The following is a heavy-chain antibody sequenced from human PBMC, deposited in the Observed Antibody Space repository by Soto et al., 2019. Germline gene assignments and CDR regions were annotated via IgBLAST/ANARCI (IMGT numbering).Heavy chain of an antibody. V-gene: IGHV1-69*06. Sequence: SVKVSCKASGGTFSIYAISWVRQAPGQGLEWMGGIIPIYNTANYAQKFQGRVTITADKSTSTAYMELSSLRSEDTAVYYCAAIVAMVDFWGQGTLVTVSS. CDR3: AAIVAMVDF. D-gene: IGHD2-21*01. CDR1: GGTFSIYA. J-gene: IGHJ4*02. CDR2: IIPIYNTA.